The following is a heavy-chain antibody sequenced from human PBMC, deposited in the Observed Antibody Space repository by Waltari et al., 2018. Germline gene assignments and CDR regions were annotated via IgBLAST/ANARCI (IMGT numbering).Heavy chain of an antibody. Sequence: QVQLVQSGAEVKKPGASVKVSCKASGYTFTRYAMHWVRQAPGQRLEWMGWINAGNGNTKYSQKFQGRVTITRDTSASTAYMELSSLRSEDTAVYYCAGLEPPGYSSSWYDSMNWGQGTLVTVSS. J-gene: IGHJ4*02. D-gene: IGHD6-13*01. CDR1: GYTFTRYA. CDR3: AGLEPPGYSSSWYDSMN. V-gene: IGHV1-3*01. CDR2: INAGNGNT.